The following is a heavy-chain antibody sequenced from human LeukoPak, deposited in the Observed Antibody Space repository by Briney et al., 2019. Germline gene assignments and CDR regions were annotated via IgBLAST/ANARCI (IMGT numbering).Heavy chain of an antibody. J-gene: IGHJ6*03. D-gene: IGHD7-27*01. Sequence: ASVKVSCKASGYTFTSYYMHWVRQAPGQGLEWMGIINPSGGSTSYAQKFQGRVIMTRDTSTSTVYMELSSLSSEDTAVYYCARRSFLGRVEGGYYYYMDVWGKGTTVTVSS. CDR3: ARRSFLGRVEGGYYYYMDV. CDR1: GYTFTSYY. V-gene: IGHV1-46*03. CDR2: INPSGGST.